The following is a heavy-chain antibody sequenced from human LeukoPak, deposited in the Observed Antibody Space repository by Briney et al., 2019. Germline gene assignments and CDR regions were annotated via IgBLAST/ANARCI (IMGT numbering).Heavy chain of an antibody. D-gene: IGHD2-2*01. CDR1: GGSIGSGPYY. Sequence: SQTPSLTCTVSGGSIGSGPYYWSWIRQPAGKGLEWIGRIYTSGRTDYSPSLKSRVTISADTSKNHFSLKLSFVTAADTAVYYCVRENARSVPTAVSPLDDWGQGTLVTVSS. J-gene: IGHJ4*02. CDR3: VRENARSVPTAVSPLDD. V-gene: IGHV4-61*02. CDR2: IYTSGRT.